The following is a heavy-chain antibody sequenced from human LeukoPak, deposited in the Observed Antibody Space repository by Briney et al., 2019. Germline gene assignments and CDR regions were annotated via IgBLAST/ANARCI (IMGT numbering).Heavy chain of an antibody. CDR3: ARDNLRNSSWYFLTTAMYYFDY. CDR2: IYPGDSDT. D-gene: IGHD6-13*01. J-gene: IGHJ4*02. Sequence: GESLKISCKGSGYSFTSYWIGWVRQMPGKGLEWMGIIYPGDSDTRYSPSFQGQVTISADKSISTAYLQWSSLKASDTAMYYCARDNLRNSSWYFLTTAMYYFDYWGQGTLVTVSS. CDR1: GYSFTSYW. V-gene: IGHV5-51*01.